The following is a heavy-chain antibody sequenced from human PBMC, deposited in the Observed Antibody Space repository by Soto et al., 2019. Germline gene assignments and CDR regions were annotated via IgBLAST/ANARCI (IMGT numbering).Heavy chain of an antibody. CDR3: ARIPAAGTD. CDR1: GGSINNYY. D-gene: IGHD6-13*01. Sequence: SETLSLTCTVSGGSINNYYWSWIRQPPGKGLEWIGYIYYSGSTNYNPSLKSRVTISVDTSKNQFSLKLRSVTAADTAVYYCARIPAAGTDWGQGALVTVSS. J-gene: IGHJ4*02. CDR2: IYYSGST. V-gene: IGHV4-59*01.